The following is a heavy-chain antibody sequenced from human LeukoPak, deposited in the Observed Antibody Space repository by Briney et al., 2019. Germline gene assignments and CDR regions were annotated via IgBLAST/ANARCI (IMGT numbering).Heavy chain of an antibody. CDR2: ISYDGSNK. Sequence: GRSLRLSCAPSGFTFSSYAMHWVRQAPGKGLEWVAVISYDGSNKYYADSMKGRFTISRDNSKNTLYLQMNSLRAEDTAVYYCVRGYCSSTSCPLGYWGQGTLVTVSS. CDR1: GFTFSSYA. V-gene: IGHV3-30-3*01. J-gene: IGHJ4*02. CDR3: VRGYCSSTSCPLGY. D-gene: IGHD2-2*01.